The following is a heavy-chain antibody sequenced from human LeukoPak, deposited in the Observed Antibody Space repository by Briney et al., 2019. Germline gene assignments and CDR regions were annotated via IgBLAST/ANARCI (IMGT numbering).Heavy chain of an antibody. CDR1: GYTFTNNY. J-gene: IGHJ6*03. CDR2: MNPNSGNT. V-gene: IGHV1-8*01. CDR3: ARAHPGGVYYYYMDV. D-gene: IGHD3-10*01. Sequence: ASVKVSCKASGYTFTNNYMHWVRQATGQGLEWMGWMNPNSGNTGYAQKFQGRVTMTRNTSISTAYMELSSLRPEDTAVYYCARAHPGGVYYYYMDVWGKGTTVTIPS.